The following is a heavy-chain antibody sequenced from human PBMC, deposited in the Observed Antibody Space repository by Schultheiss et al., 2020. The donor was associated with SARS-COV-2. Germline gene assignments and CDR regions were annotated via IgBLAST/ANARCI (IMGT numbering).Heavy chain of an antibody. CDR2: ISTSSSYI. CDR1: GFTFSNYD. D-gene: IGHD1-7*01. Sequence: GGSLRLSCTASGFTFSNYDMNWVRQAPGKGLEWISYISTSSSYIYYADSVKGRFTISRDNAKNSLYLQMNSLRAEDTAVYYCARAGTTFPRAEYYYYGMDVWGQGTTVTVSS. CDR3: ARAGTTFPRAEYYYYGMDV. V-gene: IGHV3-21*05. J-gene: IGHJ6*02.